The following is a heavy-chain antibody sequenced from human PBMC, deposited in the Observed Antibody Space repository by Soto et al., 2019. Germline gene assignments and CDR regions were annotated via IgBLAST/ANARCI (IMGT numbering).Heavy chain of an antibody. D-gene: IGHD2-2*01. V-gene: IGHV1-18*01. Sequence: QVQLVQSGAEVKKPGASVKVSCKASGYTFTSYGISWVRQAPGQGLEWMGWISTNNGNAKYVQKVQGRVTMTTDTSTSTAYMELRRLRSADTAVYYCAKDDCFSTTRYQGDFWGQGTLVTVSS. CDR1: GYTFTSYG. CDR3: AKDDCFSTTRYQGDF. CDR2: ISTNNGNA. J-gene: IGHJ4*02.